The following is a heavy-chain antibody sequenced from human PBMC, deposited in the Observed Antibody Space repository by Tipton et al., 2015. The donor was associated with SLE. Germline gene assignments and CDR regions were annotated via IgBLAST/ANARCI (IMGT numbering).Heavy chain of an antibody. Sequence: TLSLTCTVSGGSISTNTNYWGWIRQPPGRGLEWIGYIYSSGSTNYNPSLKSRVTISVDTSKNQFSLKLRSVTAADTAVYYCARHLWTLGGGEYFQHWGQGTLVTVSS. V-gene: IGHV4-61*05. J-gene: IGHJ1*01. CDR1: GGSISTNTNY. CDR3: ARHLWTLGGGEYFQH. CDR2: IYSSGST. D-gene: IGHD2/OR15-2a*01.